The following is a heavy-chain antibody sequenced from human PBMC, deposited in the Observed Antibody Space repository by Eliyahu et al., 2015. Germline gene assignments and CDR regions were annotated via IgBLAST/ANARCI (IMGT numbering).Heavy chain of an antibody. CDR3: AKGHRYDFWSGRRPAVPAPFDI. CDR1: GGSFXGFF. D-gene: IGHD3-3*01. J-gene: IGHJ3*02. V-gene: IGHV4-34*01. CDR2: ISHSGTT. Sequence: QVQLQQWGAGPLKPSETLSLTCAVSGGSFXGFFCXXXRQPPGQGXAWIGXISHSGTTXSSPSLKSRVTISVDTSKNQFSLTLTSVTAADTAMYYCAKGHRYDFWSGRRPAVPAPFDIWGQGTMITVSS.